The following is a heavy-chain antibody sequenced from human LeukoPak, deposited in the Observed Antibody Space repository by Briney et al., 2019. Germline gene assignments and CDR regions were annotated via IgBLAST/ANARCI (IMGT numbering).Heavy chain of an antibody. J-gene: IGHJ5*02. V-gene: IGHV4-61*08. CDR3: AGEYSSGWPKKSNWFDP. Sequence: PSQTLSLTCTVSGGSISSGDYYWSWIRQPPGKGLEWIGYIYYSGSTNYNPSLKSRVTISVDTSKNQFSLKLSSVTAADTAVYYCAGEYSSGWPKKSNWFDPWGQGTLVTVSS. CDR1: GGSISSGDYY. CDR2: IYYSGST. D-gene: IGHD6-19*01.